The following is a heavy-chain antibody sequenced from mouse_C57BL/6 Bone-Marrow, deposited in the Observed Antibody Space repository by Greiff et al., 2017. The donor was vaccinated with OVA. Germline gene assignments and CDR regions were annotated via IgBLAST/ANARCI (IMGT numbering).Heavy chain of an antibody. D-gene: IGHD3-2*02. Sequence: VQLQQSGPGLAKPSQTLSLTCSVTGYSITSDYWNWNRKFPGNNLEYMGYISSSGSTYYNPSLKIRIPITRDTYKNQYYLQLNTVTTEDTATYYCARWKLRLHAMDYWGQGTSVTVSS. CDR1: GYSITSDY. CDR3: ARWKLRLHAMDY. CDR2: ISSSGST. J-gene: IGHJ4*01. V-gene: IGHV3-8*01.